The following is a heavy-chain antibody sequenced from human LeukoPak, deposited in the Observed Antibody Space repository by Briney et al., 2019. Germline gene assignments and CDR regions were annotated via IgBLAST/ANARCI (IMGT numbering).Heavy chain of an antibody. Sequence: GGSLRLSCAASGFTFSSYGMHWVRQAPGKGLEWVAVIWYDGSNKYYADSVKGRFTISRDNSKNTLYLQMNSLRAEDTAVYYCASNQALLPGYLVYYYGMDVWGQGTTVTVSS. J-gene: IGHJ6*02. V-gene: IGHV3-33*01. CDR1: GFTFSSYG. D-gene: IGHD3-22*01. CDR3: ASNQALLPGYLVYYYGMDV. CDR2: IWYDGSNK.